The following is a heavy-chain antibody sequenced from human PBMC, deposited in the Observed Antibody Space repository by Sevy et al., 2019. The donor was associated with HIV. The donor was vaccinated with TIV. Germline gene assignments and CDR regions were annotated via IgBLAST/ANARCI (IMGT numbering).Heavy chain of an antibody. Sequence: GGSLRLSCAVSGFSFSDYYMSWIRQAPGKGLEWVSGISGSGGSTYYADSVKGRFTISRDNSKNTLYLQMSSLRVEDTAVYYCAKDSYFDNPVFDYWGQGTLVTVSS. D-gene: IGHD3-22*01. CDR2: ISGSGGST. CDR3: AKDSYFDNPVFDY. V-gene: IGHV3-23*01. CDR1: GFSFSDYY. J-gene: IGHJ4*02.